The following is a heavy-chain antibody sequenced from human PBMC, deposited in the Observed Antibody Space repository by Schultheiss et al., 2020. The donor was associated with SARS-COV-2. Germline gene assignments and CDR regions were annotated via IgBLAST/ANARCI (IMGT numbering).Heavy chain of an antibody. J-gene: IGHJ3*02. CDR2: IYYSGST. CDR1: GGSISSGGYY. V-gene: IGHV4-31*03. CDR3: ARDTYYSDSSAYGSGAFDI. Sequence: SETLSLTCTVSGGSISSGGYYWSWIRQHPGKGLEWIGYIYYSGSTYYNPSLKSRVTISVDTSKNQFSLSLSSVTAADTAVYYCARDTYYSDSSAYGSGAFDIWGQGTMVTVSS. D-gene: IGHD3-22*01.